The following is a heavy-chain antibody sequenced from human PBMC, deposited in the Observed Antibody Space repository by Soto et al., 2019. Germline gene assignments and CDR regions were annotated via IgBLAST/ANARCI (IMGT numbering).Heavy chain of an antibody. D-gene: IGHD4-17*01. Sequence: QVQLVESGGGVVQPGRSLRLSCAASGFTFSSYGMHWVRQAPGKGLEWVAVISYDGSNKYYADSVKGRFTISRDNSKNTLYQQMNRLRAEDTAVYYCAKDAPTVVTPHWYFVLCGRGTLVTVAS. J-gene: IGHJ2*01. V-gene: IGHV3-30*18. CDR1: GFTFSSYG. CDR2: ISYDGSNK. CDR3: AKDAPTVVTPHWYFVL.